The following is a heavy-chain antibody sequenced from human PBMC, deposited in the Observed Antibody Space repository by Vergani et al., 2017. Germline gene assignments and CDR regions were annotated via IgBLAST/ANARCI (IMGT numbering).Heavy chain of an antibody. CDR2: ISSSSSYI. V-gene: IGHV3-21*01. J-gene: IGHJ5*02. CDR3: ARGITMVRGVTAA. D-gene: IGHD3-10*01. Sequence: EVQLVESGGGRVKPGGSLRLSCAASGFPFSSYSMNWVRQAPGKGLEWVSSISSSSSYIYYADSVKGRFTITRDNAKNSLYLQMNSLRAEDTAVYYCARGITMVRGVTAAWGQGTLVTVSS. CDR1: GFPFSSYS.